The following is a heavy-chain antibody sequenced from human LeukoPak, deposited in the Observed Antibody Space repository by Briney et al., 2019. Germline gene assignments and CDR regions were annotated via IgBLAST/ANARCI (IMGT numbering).Heavy chain of an antibody. V-gene: IGHV3-74*01. CDR3: ARRGDNTGFYSFHY. CDR2: IKSDGTST. Sequence: GGSLRLSCAASGFTFSSYWMHWVRQVPGTGLVWVSRIKSDGTSTNYADSVKGRFTISRDNADNTLYLQMNSLSVEDTPVYYCARRGDNTGFYSFHYWGQGTLVTVSS. J-gene: IGHJ4*02. CDR1: GFTFSSYW. D-gene: IGHD3-22*01.